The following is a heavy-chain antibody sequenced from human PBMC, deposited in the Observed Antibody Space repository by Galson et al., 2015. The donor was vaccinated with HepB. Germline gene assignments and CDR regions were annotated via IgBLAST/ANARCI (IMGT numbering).Heavy chain of an antibody. Sequence: SLRLSCAASGFTFYSYTMNWVRQAPGKGLEWLASISGGSSYIYYRDSMKGRFTISRDNAKNSLYLQMTSLRAEDTAVYYCVRAAYSGTWYAPGDYWGQGTLATVSS. D-gene: IGHD6-13*01. V-gene: IGHV3-21*01. J-gene: IGHJ4*02. CDR1: GFTFYSYT. CDR2: ISGGSSYI. CDR3: VRAAYSGTWYAPGDY.